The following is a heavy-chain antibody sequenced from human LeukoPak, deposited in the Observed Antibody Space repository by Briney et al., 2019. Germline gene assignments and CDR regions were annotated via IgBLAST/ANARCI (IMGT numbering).Heavy chain of an antibody. CDR1: GGTFSSYA. D-gene: IGHD5-24*01. CDR3: ASPLGRWLQFPRFDY. J-gene: IGHJ4*02. Sequence: GASVKVSCKASGGTFSSYAISWVRQAPGQGPEWMGGIIPIFGTANYAQKFQGRVTITADESTSTAYMELSSLRSEDTAVYYCASPLGRWLQFPRFDYWGQGTLVTVSS. V-gene: IGHV1-69*13. CDR2: IIPIFGTA.